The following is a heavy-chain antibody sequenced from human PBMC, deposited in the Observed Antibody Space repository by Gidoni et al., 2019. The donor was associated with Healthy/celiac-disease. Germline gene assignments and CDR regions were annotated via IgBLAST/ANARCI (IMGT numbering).Heavy chain of an antibody. J-gene: IGHJ5*02. CDR3: ARGGYCSSTSCYGRWFDP. Sequence: QVQLQQCGAGLFKPSETLSLTFAVYGLSFSGYSWSWIRQPPGKGLEWIGEINHSGSTNYNPSLKSRVTISVDTSKNQFSLKLSSVTAADTAVYYCARGGYCSSTSCYGRWFDPWGQGTLVTVSS. CDR2: INHSGST. CDR1: GLSFSGYS. D-gene: IGHD2-2*01. V-gene: IGHV4-34*01.